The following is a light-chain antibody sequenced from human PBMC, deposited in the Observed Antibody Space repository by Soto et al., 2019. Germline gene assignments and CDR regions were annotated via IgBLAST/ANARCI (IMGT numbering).Light chain of an antibody. V-gene: IGLV2-18*02. CDR2: EVS. Sequence: ALNQAPSGVGGPGQAVTLSLPGNNRDVGSYNRVSWYQQPPGTAPKLMIYEVSNRPSGVPDRFSGSKSDNTASLTISGLQAEDEADYYCSSYTSSSTYVFGTGTKVTVL. CDR3: SSYTSSSTYV. J-gene: IGLJ1*01. CDR1: NRDVGSYNR.